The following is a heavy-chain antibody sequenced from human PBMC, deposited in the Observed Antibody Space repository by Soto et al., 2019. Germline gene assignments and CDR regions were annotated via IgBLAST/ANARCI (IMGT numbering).Heavy chain of an antibody. V-gene: IGHV1-2*04. CDR2: INPNSGGT. D-gene: IGHD6-6*01. CDR1: GYTFTGYY. J-gene: IGHJ6*02. CDR3: ARGGSSSYLYYYYGMDV. Sequence: ASVKVSCKASGYTFTGYYMHWVRQAPGQGLEWMGWINPNSGGTNYARKFQGWVTMTRDTSISTAYMELSRLRSDDTAVYYCARGGSSSYLYYYYGMDVWGQGTTVTVSS.